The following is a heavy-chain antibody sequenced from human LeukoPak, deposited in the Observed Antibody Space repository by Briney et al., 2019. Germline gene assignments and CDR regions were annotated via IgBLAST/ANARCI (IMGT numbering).Heavy chain of an antibody. V-gene: IGHV4-59*01. D-gene: IGHD2-15*01. CDR1: GGSIRYYY. CDR3: ARKGGLFDY. J-gene: IGHJ4*02. Sequence: SETLSLTCTVSGGSIRYYYWSWIRQSPGKGLEWIGYIYYNGSTNYNPSLKSRVTISVDMSKNQFSLKMSSVTAADTAVYYCARKGGLFDYWGQGRLVAVSS. CDR2: IYYNGST.